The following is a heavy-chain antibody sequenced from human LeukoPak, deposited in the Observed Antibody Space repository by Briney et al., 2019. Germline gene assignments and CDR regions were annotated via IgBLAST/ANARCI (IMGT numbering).Heavy chain of an antibody. D-gene: IGHD3-22*01. CDR2: IKSDGKT. CDR1: GFPLSRYW. J-gene: IGHJ1*01. V-gene: IGHV3-74*01. Sequence: GGSLRLSCEPSGFPLSRYWMHWVRQAPGKGLVWVSRIKSDGKTNYADSVKGRFTISRDNAKNTVSMQMDSLRGEDTGVYYCARAPSEVGGYYPEYFRHWGQGTLVTVSS. CDR3: ARAPSEVGGYYPEYFRH.